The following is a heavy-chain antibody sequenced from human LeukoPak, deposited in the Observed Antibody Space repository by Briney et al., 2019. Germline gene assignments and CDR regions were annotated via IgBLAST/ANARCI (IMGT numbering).Heavy chain of an antibody. V-gene: IGHV1-69*01. D-gene: IGHD3-3*01. CDR3: ARHAKYDFWSGPSLYYYYYMDV. CDR2: IIPIFGTA. CDR1: GGTFSSYA. Sequence: GASVKVSCKASGGTFSSYAISWVRQAPGQGLEWMGGIIPIFGTANYAQKFQGRVTITADESTSTAYMELSSLRSEDTAVYYCARHAKYDFWSGPSLYYYYYMDVWGKGTTVTVSS. J-gene: IGHJ6*03.